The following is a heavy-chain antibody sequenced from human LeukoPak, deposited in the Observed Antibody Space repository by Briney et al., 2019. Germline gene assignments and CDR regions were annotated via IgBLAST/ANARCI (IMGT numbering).Heavy chain of an antibody. J-gene: IGHJ5*02. CDR1: GGSISSGSYY. V-gene: IGHV4-39*01. Sequence: PSETLSLTCTVSGGSISSGSYYWGWIRQPPGKGLEWIGNIYYNGNTHYNPSLKSRVSISVDTSKNQFSLKLSSVTAADPAVYYCARGAIPGRMAAAGKSSFDPWGQGTPVTVSS. CDR3: ARGAIPGRMAAAGKSSFDP. CDR2: IYYNGNT. D-gene: IGHD6-13*01.